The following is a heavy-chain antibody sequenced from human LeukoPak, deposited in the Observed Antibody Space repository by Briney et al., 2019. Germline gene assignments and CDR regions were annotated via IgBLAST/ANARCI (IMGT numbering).Heavy chain of an antibody. D-gene: IGHD2/OR15-2a*01. V-gene: IGHV4-59*08. CDR3: AGHHPRNTVDF. Sequence: PSETLSLTCTVSGGSISSYYWSWIRQPPGKGLEWTAYISDIGSINYNPSLKSRVTISLDTSKNQLSLKLRSVTAADTAVYYCAGHHPRNTVDFWGQGTLVTVSS. CDR1: GGSISSYY. J-gene: IGHJ4*02. CDR2: ISDIGSI.